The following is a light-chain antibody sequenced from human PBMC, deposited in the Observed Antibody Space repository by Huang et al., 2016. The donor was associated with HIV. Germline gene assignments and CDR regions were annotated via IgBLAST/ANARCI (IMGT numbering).Light chain of an antibody. V-gene: IGKV4-1*01. CDR1: QSVLYSSTYKNH. Sequence: DIVMTQSPDSLAVSLGERATINCKSSQSVLYSSTYKNHLGWYQQKPEQPPKLLIYWASTRESGVPDRFSGSGSGTDFTLTISSLQAEDVAVYYCHQYFSPPPTFGQGTRLEIK. J-gene: IGKJ5*01. CDR2: WAS. CDR3: HQYFSPPPT.